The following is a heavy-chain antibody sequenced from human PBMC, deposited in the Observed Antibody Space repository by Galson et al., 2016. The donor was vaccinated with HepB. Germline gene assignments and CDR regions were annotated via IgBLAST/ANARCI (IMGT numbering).Heavy chain of an antibody. D-gene: IGHD1-14*01. CDR2: ISRSSTQT. V-gene: IGHV3-21*05. CDR3: ARGGVWNHELFDF. CDR1: GYTFSTYA. Sequence: SLRVSCAASGYTFSTYAILWVRQAPGKGLEWIAYISRSSTQTYYAHFFQGRVTITRDNARTSFYLQMNSLRYDDTGVYFCARGGVWNHELFDFWGLGTLVTVSS. J-gene: IGHJ4*02.